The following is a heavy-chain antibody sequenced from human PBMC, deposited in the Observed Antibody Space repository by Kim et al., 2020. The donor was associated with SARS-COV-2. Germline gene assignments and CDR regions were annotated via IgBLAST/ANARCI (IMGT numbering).Heavy chain of an antibody. D-gene: IGHD3-10*01. J-gene: IGHJ6*02. Sequence: GGSLRLSCAASGFTFSSYDMHWVRQATGKGLEWVSAIGTAGDTYYPGSVKGRFTISRENAKNSLYLQMNSLRAGDTAVYYCARGGYYYGSGSLNYYYYYGMDVWGQGTTVTVSS. V-gene: IGHV3-13*01. CDR1: GFTFSSYD. CDR3: ARGGYYYGSGSLNYYYYYGMDV. CDR2: IGTAGDT.